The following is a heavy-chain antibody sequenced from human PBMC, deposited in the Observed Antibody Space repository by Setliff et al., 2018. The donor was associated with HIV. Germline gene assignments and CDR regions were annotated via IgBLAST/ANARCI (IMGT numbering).Heavy chain of an antibody. Sequence: SETLSLTCAVSGASDISYIWWSWVRQPPGKGLEWIGEVYTGSTNLNPSLKSRVTISIDKAKNQISLRLTSVTAADTAVYSCAREGDSLRALDIWGHGTMVTVSS. D-gene: IGHD1-26*01. CDR3: AREGDSLRALDI. J-gene: IGHJ3*02. CDR2: VYTGST. V-gene: IGHV4-4*02. CDR1: GASDISYIW.